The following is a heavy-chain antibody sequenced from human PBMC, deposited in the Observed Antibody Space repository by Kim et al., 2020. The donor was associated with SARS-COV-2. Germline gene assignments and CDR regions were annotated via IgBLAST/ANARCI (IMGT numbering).Heavy chain of an antibody. D-gene: IGHD3-10*01. Sequence: GGSLRLSCAASGFTLNNYALHWVRQAPGKGLEYGSAISSDGGSTYYGNSFKGRFTISRDNSNNTVYRQMGSLRADDMAVYYCVRGGYYYGSGSFYYYFVPWGQGPLLTVPS. CDR3: VRGGYYYGSGSFYYYFVP. CDR1: GFTLNNYA. V-gene: IGHV3-64*01. CDR2: ISSDGGST. J-gene: IGHJ4*02.